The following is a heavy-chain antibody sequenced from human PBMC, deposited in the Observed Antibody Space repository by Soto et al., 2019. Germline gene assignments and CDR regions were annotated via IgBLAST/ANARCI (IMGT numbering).Heavy chain of an antibody. D-gene: IGHD4-17*01. Sequence: GASVKVSCKASGYTFTGYYMHWVRQAPGQGLEWMGWINPNSGGTNYAQKFQGRVTMTRDTSISTAYMELSRLRSDDTAVYYCAREISDYGGNSAHYWGQGTLVTVSS. J-gene: IGHJ4*02. CDR1: GYTFTGYY. CDR3: AREISDYGGNSAHY. CDR2: INPNSGGT. V-gene: IGHV1-2*02.